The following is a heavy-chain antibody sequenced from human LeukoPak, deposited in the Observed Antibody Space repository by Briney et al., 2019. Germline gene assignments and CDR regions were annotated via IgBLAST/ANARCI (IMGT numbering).Heavy chain of an antibody. CDR2: INPNSGGT. CDR1: GYTFTGYY. CDR3: ARDLVGATKGDY. J-gene: IGHJ4*02. D-gene: IGHD1-26*01. Sequence: ASVKVSCKASGYTFTGYYMHWVRQAPGQGLEWMGRINPNSGGTNYAQKFQGRVTMTRDTSTSTVYMELSSLRSEDTAVYYCARDLVGATKGDYWGQGTLVTVSS. V-gene: IGHV1-2*06.